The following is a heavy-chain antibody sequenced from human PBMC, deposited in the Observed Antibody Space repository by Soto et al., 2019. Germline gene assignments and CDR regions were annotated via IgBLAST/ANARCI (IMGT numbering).Heavy chain of an antibody. D-gene: IGHD3-10*01. V-gene: IGHV1-58*01. CDR2: IVVGSGNT. Sequence: QMQLVQSGPEVKKPGTSVKVSCKASGFTFTSSAVQWVRQARGQRLEWIGWIVVGSGNTNYAQKFQERVTITRDMSTSTAYMELSSLRSEDTAVYYCAADLGIGEMGAEYFQHWGQGTLVTVSS. CDR3: AADLGIGEMGAEYFQH. J-gene: IGHJ1*01. CDR1: GFTFTSSA.